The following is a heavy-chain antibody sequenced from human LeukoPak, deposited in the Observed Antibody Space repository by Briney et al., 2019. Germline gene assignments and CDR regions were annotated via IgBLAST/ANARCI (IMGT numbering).Heavy chain of an antibody. J-gene: IGHJ4*02. CDR1: GGSISSGGYS. CDR3: ARAKVVVAAFDY. V-gene: IGHV4-30-2*01. CDR2: IYHSGST. D-gene: IGHD2-15*01. Sequence: SETLSLTWAVSGGSISSGGYSWSWIRQPPGKGLEWIGYIYHSGSTYYNPSLKSRVTISVDRSENQFSLKLSSVTAADTAVYYCARAKVVVAAFDYWGQGTLVTVSS.